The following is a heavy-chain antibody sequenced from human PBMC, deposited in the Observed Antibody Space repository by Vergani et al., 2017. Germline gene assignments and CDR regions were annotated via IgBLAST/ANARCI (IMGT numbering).Heavy chain of an antibody. D-gene: IGHD3-10*01. Sequence: EVQLLESGGGLVQPGGSLRLSCAASGFTLSSYAMSWVRQAPGKGLEWVSAISGSGGSTYYADSVKGRFTISRDNSKNTLYLQMNSLRAEDTAVYYCAKVNTMVRGVTRFDAFDIWGQGTMVTVSS. J-gene: IGHJ3*02. CDR3: AKVNTMVRGVTRFDAFDI. CDR2: ISGSGGST. CDR1: GFTLSSYA. V-gene: IGHV3-23*01.